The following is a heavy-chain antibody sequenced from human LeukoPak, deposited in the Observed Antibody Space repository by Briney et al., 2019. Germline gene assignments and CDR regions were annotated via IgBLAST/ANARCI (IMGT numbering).Heavy chain of an antibody. Sequence: ASVKVSCKTSGYTFIGYYIHWVRQAPGQGLEWMGWINPKNGGANYAPRFQGRVTMTRDRSISTVYMELSGLTSDDTAVYYCARYDSRGYYYGLRKGRNPHDAFDIWGQGTMVTVSS. D-gene: IGHD3-22*01. V-gene: IGHV1-2*07. CDR2: INPKNGGA. J-gene: IGHJ3*02. CDR1: GYTFIGYY. CDR3: ARYDSRGYYYGLRKGRNPHDAFDI.